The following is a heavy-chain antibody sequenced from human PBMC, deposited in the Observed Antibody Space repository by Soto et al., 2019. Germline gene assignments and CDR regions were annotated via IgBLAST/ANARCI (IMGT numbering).Heavy chain of an antibody. CDR3: ARDHPRCNSGLNRFDP. J-gene: IGHJ5*02. CDR1: GYTFTSYG. D-gene: IGHD5-12*01. V-gene: IGHV1-18*01. CDR2: ISTYNYNT. Sequence: ASVKVSCKAFGYTFTSYGISWVRQAPGQGLEWMGWISTYNYNTYFAQKFQGRVTMTTDTSTSTAYMKLRSLRSDDTAVYYCARDHPRCNSGLNRFDPWGQGTLVTVSS.